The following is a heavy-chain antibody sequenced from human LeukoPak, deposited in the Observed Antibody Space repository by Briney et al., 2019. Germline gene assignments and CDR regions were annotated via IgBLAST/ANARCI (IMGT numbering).Heavy chain of an antibody. CDR2: ISAYNGNT. Sequence: ASVKVSCKASGYTFTSYGISWVRQAPGQGLEWMGWISAYNGNTNYAQKLQGRVTMTTDTSTSTAYMELRSLRSDDTAVYYCARSKYYDFWSGSAGAFDIWGQGTMVTVSS. D-gene: IGHD3-3*01. J-gene: IGHJ3*02. V-gene: IGHV1-18*01. CDR1: GYTFTSYG. CDR3: ARSKYYDFWSGSAGAFDI.